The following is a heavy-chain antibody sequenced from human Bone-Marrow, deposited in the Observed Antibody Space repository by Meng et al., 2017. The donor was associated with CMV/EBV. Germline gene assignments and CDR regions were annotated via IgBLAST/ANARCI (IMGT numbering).Heavy chain of an antibody. CDR1: TFTFSSYS. J-gene: IGHJ4*02. V-gene: IGHV3-30*02. CDR2: IRFDGSKK. CDR3: ARGQREDIVVVPAAAATLVDY. D-gene: IGHD2-2*01. Sequence: GGSLRLSCAASTFTFSSYSIHWVRQAPGKGLEWVAFIRFDGSKKYYADSVKGRFTISRDNSKNTLYLQMNSVRAEDTAVYYCARGQREDIVVVPAAAATLVDYWGQRKLV.